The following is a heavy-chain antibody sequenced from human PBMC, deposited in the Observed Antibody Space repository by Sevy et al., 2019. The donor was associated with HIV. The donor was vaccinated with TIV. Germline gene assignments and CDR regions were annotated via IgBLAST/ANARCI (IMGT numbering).Heavy chain of an antibody. CDR3: TRDGDGGNILASYYYYDMDV. J-gene: IGHJ6*02. CDR1: GFTFGDFA. CDR2: IRSKDYGGTT. D-gene: IGHD2-21*01. V-gene: IGHV3-49*03. Sequence: GGSLRLSCTTSGFTFGDFAMSWFRQAPGKGLEWVGFIRSKDYGGTTEYAASVKGRFTISRDDSKNIVYMQMNSLKTEDTAVYFCTRDGDGGNILASYYYYDMDVWGQGTTVTVSS.